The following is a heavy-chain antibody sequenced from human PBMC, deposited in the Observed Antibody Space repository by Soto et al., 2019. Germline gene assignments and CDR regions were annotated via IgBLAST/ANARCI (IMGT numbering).Heavy chain of an antibody. J-gene: IGHJ6*02. D-gene: IGHD3-10*01. CDR1: GYTVTDLS. V-gene: IGHV1-24*01. Sequence: QVRLVQSGAEVKRPGASVKVSCKVSGYTVTDLSIHWVRQSPGKGLEWMANFEPEDGEIVYAKKFQGRVKVTEVTSDKTAYLELSSLTSDATAVYYFEVDSPTPELPHLHYTGLDVWGQGTLVTVSS. CDR2: FEPEDGEI. CDR3: EVDSPTPELPHLHYTGLDV.